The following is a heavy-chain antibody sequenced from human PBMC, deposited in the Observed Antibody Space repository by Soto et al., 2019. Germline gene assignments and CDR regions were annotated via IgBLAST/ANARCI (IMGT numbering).Heavy chain of an antibody. CDR3: AKEDAWFGEAVRDNYYFSCMDV. V-gene: IGHV3-23*01. D-gene: IGHD3-10*01. Sequence: EVQLLESGGGLVQPGGSLRLSCAASGFTFSSYAMSWVRHAPGKGLEWVSAISGSGGSTYYADSAKGRFTISRDNSKNALYLQMNRLRAEDTAVYYCAKEDAWFGEAVRDNYYFSCMDVWGQGITVTVFS. J-gene: IGHJ6*02. CDR1: GFTFSSYA. CDR2: ISGSGGST.